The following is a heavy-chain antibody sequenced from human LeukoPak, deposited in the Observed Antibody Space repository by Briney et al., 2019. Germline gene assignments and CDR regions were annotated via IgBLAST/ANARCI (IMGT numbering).Heavy chain of an antibody. CDR3: ARGRYDFWSGGAYGMDV. J-gene: IGHJ6*02. V-gene: IGHV1-8*01. CDR1: GYTFTSYD. Sequence: GASVKVSCKSSGYTFTSYDIDWVRQATGQGLEWMGWMNPNSGNTGYAQKFQGRVTMTRNTSISTDYMELSSLRSEDTAVYYCARGRYDFWSGGAYGMDVWGQGTTVTVSS. CDR2: MNPNSGNT. D-gene: IGHD3-3*01.